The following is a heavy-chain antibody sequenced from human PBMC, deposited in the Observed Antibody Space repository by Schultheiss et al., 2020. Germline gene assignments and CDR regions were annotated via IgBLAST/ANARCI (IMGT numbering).Heavy chain of an antibody. CDR3: AKTGGYASRPFDY. D-gene: IGHD5-12*01. Sequence: SLKISCAASGFTFSSYWMHWVRQAPGEGLEWVSGISWNSGSIGYADSVKGRFTISRDNAKNSLYLQMNSLRAEDTALYYCAKTGGYASRPFDYWGQGTLVTVS. CDR1: GFTFSSYW. V-gene: IGHV3-9*01. J-gene: IGHJ4*02. CDR2: ISWNSGSI.